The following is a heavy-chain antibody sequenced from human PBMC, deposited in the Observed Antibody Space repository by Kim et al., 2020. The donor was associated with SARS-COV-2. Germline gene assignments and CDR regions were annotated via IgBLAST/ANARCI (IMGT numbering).Heavy chain of an antibody. CDR3: ASEEIRPA. CDR2: SSTI. J-gene: IGHJ5*02. Sequence: SSTIYYADSVKGRFTISRDNAKNSLYLQMNSLRDEDTAVYYCASEEIRPAWGQGTLVTVSS. V-gene: IGHV3-48*02.